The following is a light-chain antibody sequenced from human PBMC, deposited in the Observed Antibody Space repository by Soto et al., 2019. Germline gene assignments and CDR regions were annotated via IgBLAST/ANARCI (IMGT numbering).Light chain of an antibody. V-gene: IGKV3-20*01. CDR1: QSVSSSY. J-gene: IGKJ1*01. CDR2: GAS. Sequence: EIGLTQSPGTLSLPPGERATLSCRASQSVSSSYLAWYQQKPGQAPRLLIYGASSRATGIPDRFSGSGSGTDFTLTISRLEPEDFAVYYCQQYGSSPLKFGQGTKVEIK. CDR3: QQYGSSPLK.